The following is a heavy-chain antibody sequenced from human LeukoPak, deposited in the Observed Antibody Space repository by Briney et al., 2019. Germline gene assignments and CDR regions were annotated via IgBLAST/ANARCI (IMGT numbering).Heavy chain of an antibody. J-gene: IGHJ4*02. Sequence: KSGGSLRLSCAVSGFPFTRFYMSWIRQAPGKGLEWISYIGLSGSPLDYADSVRGRFTISRDNAKNSLYLEMNSLRPEDTAVYYCARKDFSSGYFSYWGQGTLVTVSS. V-gene: IGHV3-11*04. CDR2: IGLSGSPL. CDR3: ARKDFSSGYFSY. CDR1: GFPFTRFY. D-gene: IGHD3-22*01.